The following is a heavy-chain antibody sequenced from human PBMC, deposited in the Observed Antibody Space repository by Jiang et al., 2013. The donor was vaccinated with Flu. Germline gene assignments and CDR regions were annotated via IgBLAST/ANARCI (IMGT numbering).Heavy chain of an antibody. J-gene: IGHJ3*02. CDR2: TYYRSKWYN. CDR3: ARDYPISGPSPIVASDAFDI. CDR1: GDSVSSNSAA. D-gene: IGHD3-16*02. Sequence: SQTLSLTCAISGDSVSSNSAAWNWIRQSPSRGLEWLGRTYYRSKWYNDYAVSVKSRITINPDTSKNQFSLQLNSVTPEDTAVYYCARDYPISGPSPIVASDAFDIWGQGTMVTVSS. V-gene: IGHV6-1*01.